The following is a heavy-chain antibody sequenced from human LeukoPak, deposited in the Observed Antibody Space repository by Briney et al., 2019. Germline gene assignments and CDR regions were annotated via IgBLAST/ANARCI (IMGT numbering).Heavy chain of an antibody. D-gene: IGHD6-13*01. Sequence: GRSLRLSCAASGFTFHDYAMHWVRQAPGKGLEWVSGFSWNGAGIGYADSVKGRFTISRDNAKNSLYSQMNSLRAEDTALYYCARGWNNSSWYAGYYDFWGQGTLVTVSS. CDR1: GFTFHDYA. J-gene: IGHJ4*02. CDR3: ARGWNNSSWYAGYYDF. V-gene: IGHV3-9*01. CDR2: FSWNGAGI.